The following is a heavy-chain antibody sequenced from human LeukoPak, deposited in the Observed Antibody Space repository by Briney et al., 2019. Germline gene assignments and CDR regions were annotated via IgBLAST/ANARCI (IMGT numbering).Heavy chain of an antibody. V-gene: IGHV3-7*01. J-gene: IGHJ3*02. CDR1: GFTFSSYS. D-gene: IGHD3-22*01. Sequence: GGSLRLSCAASGFTFSSYSMNWVRQAPGKGLEWVANIKQDGSEKYYVDSVKGRFTISRDNAKNSLYLQMNSLRAEDTAVYYCAREGYYDTSASGAFDIWGQGTMVTVSS. CDR2: IKQDGSEK. CDR3: AREGYYDTSASGAFDI.